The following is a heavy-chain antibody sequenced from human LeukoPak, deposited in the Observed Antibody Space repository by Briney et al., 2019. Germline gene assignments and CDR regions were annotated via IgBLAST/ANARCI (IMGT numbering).Heavy chain of an antibody. D-gene: IGHD3-16*01. Sequence: GASVKVSCKASGYTFTSYGISWVRQAPGQGLEWMGWISAYNGNTNYAQKLQGRVTMTTDTSTSTAYMELRSLRSDDTAVYYCARDYYDYVWGSYDLAYWGQGTLVTVSS. CDR2: ISAYNGNT. CDR3: ARDYYDYVWGSYDLAY. V-gene: IGHV1-18*01. CDR1: GYTFTSYG. J-gene: IGHJ4*02.